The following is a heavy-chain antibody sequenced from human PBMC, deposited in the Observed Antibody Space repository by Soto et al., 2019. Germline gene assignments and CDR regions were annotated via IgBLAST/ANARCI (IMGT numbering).Heavy chain of an antibody. CDR1: GFTFSSYS. CDR2: ISSSSSTI. D-gene: IGHD2-15*01. CDR3: ARGALGYCSGGSCPREYNWFDP. J-gene: IGHJ5*02. Sequence: PGGSLRLSCAASGFTFSSYSMNWVRQAPGKGLEWVSYISSSSSTIYYADSVKGRFTISRDNAKNSLYLQMNSLRDEDTAVYYCARGALGYCSGGSCPREYNWFDPWGQGTLVTVSS. V-gene: IGHV3-48*02.